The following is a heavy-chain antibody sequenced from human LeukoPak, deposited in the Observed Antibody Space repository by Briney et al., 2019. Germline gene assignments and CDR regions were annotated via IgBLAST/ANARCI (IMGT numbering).Heavy chain of an antibody. CDR1: GFTFDDYG. J-gene: IGHJ3*02. CDR2: ISWNSGSI. D-gene: IGHD5-12*01. CDR3: ARDWASGYDLGDDAFDI. Sequence: PGGSLRLSCAASGFTFDDYGMHWVRQAPGKGLEWVSGISWNSGSIGYADSVKGRFTISRDNAKNSLYLQMNSLRAEDTALQYCARDWASGYDLGDDAFDIWGPGKMVPVSS. V-gene: IGHV3-9*01.